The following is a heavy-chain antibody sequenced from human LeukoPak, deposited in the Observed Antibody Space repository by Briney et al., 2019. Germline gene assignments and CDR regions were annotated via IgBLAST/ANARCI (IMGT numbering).Heavy chain of an antibody. D-gene: IGHD3-22*01. CDR3: AKRGVVIRVILVGFHQEASYFDS. Sequence: PGGSLRLSCAVSGITLSNYGMSWVRQAPEKGLEWVAGISGSGGSTNYADSVKGRFTISRDNPKNTLYLHMNSLRPEDTAVYFCAKRGVVIRVILVGFHQEASYFDSWGQGALVTVSS. CDR1: GITLSNYG. V-gene: IGHV3-23*01. J-gene: IGHJ4*02. CDR2: ISGSGGST.